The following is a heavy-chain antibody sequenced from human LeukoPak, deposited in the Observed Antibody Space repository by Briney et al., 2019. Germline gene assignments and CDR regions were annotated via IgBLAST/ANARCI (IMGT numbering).Heavy chain of an antibody. J-gene: IGHJ4*02. D-gene: IGHD5-18*01. CDR3: AKDVGGQLWSEFDY. V-gene: IGHV3-23*01. Sequence: GGSLRLSCAVSGLTFSSSWMDWVRQAPGKGLEWVSAISGSGGSTYYADSVKGRFTISRDNSKNTLYLQMNSLRAEDTAVYYCAKDVGGQLWSEFDYWGQGTLVTVSS. CDR1: GLTFSSSW. CDR2: ISGSGGST.